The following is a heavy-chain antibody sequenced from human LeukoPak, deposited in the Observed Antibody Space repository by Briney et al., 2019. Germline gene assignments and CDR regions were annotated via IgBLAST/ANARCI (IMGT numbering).Heavy chain of an antibody. Sequence: GGSLRLSCAASGFSISRNDMSWVRQAPGKGLEWGSVIYSGGSTYYAHSVKGRFTISRDNSKNTLYLQMNSLRAEDTAVYYCARDGDYDGPDAFDIWGQGTMVTVSS. V-gene: IGHV3-66*01. CDR3: ARDGDYDGPDAFDI. D-gene: IGHD4-17*01. CDR2: IYSGGST. J-gene: IGHJ3*02. CDR1: GFSISRND.